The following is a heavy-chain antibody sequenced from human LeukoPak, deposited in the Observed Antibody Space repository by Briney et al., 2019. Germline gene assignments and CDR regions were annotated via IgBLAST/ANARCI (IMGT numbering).Heavy chain of an antibody. D-gene: IGHD2-21*01. CDR2: ISSNSSYI. CDR3: ASEARWGSGDY. V-gene: IGHV3-21*01. Sequence: PGGSLRLSCAGSGFTFSSYNMNWVRQAPGKGLEWVSSISSNSSYIYYADSVKGRFTISRDNAKSSLYLQMNSLRAEDTAVYYCASEARWGSGDYWGQGTLLTVSS. CDR1: GFTFSSYN. J-gene: IGHJ4*02.